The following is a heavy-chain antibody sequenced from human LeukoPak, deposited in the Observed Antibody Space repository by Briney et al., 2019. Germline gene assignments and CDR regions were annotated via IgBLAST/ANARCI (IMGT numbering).Heavy chain of an antibody. CDR1: GFIFSSYA. CDR3: ANWDNKQEVMITFGGDPLLGSRNWFDP. CDR2: ISGSGGST. J-gene: IGHJ5*02. D-gene: IGHD3-16*01. V-gene: IGHV3-23*01. Sequence: PGGSLRLSCAASGFIFSSYAMSWVRQAPGKGLEWVSAISGSGGSTYYADSVKGRFTISRDNSKNTLYLQMNSLRAEDTAVYYCANWDNKQEVMITFGGDPLLGSRNWFDPWGQGTLVTVSS.